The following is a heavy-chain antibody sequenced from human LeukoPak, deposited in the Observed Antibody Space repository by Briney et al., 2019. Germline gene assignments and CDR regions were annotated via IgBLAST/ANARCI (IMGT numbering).Heavy chain of an antibody. CDR2: IKQDESEK. V-gene: IGHV3-7*01. CDR1: GFTFSNYW. CDR3: ARGGHFYHDAFDI. D-gene: IGHD2/OR15-2a*01. Sequence: SGGSLRLSCSASGFTFSNYWMSWVRQAPGKGLEWVANIKQDESEKYYVDSVKGRFTISRDNAKNSLYLQMNSLRAEDTAVYYCARGGHFYHDAFDIWGQGTMVTVSS. J-gene: IGHJ3*02.